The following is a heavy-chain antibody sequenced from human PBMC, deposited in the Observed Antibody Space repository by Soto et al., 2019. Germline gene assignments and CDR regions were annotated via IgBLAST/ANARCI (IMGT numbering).Heavy chain of an antibody. CDR1: GGTFSSYA. J-gene: IGHJ4*02. CDR3: ARAHYGGNWMGVYYFDY. CDR2: IIPIFGTA. Sequence: ASVKVSCKASGGTFSSYAISWVRQAPGQGLEWMGGIIPIFGTANYAQKFQGRVTITADESTSTAYMELSSLRSEDTAVYYCARAHYGGNWMGVYYFDYWGQGTLVTVSS. V-gene: IGHV1-69*13. D-gene: IGHD4-17*01.